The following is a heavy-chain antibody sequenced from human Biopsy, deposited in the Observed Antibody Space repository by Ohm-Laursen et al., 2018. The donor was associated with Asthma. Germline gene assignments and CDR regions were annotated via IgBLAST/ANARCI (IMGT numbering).Heavy chain of an antibody. Sequence: SLRLSCAASGFAVSRDYMFWVRQAPGKGLEWVSVIYSGGTSHTADSVRGRFTISRDYSKNTLYLQMHSLRAEDTAVYHCARGDSSNWPHYYFDYWGQGTLVTVSS. CDR1: GFAVSRDY. V-gene: IGHV3-53*01. CDR3: ARGDSSNWPHYYFDY. CDR2: IYSGGTS. J-gene: IGHJ4*02. D-gene: IGHD3-22*01.